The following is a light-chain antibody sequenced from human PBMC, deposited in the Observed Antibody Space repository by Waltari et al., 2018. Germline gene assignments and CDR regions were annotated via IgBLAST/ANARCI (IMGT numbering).Light chain of an antibody. J-gene: IGKJ5*01. Sequence: DIVMTQSPLSLPVTPGEPASISCRSSQSLLHSNGYNYLDWYLQKPGQSPQLLIYLGSNRASGVPDRFSGSGSGTDFTLKIIRVEAEDVGVYYCMQALQTPLQTFGQGTRLEIK. CDR3: MQALQTPLQT. CDR2: LGS. CDR1: QSLLHSNGYNY. V-gene: IGKV2-28*01.